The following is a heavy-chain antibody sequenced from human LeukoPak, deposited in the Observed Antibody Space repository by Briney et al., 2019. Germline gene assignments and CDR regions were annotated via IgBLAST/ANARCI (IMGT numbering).Heavy chain of an antibody. CDR3: ARDRLHYGEYEKTFDY. V-gene: IGHV3-48*01. J-gene: IGHJ4*02. Sequence: PGGTLRLFCAASGFTFSSYGMNWLRQATGKGLEGVSYTSSSGSTIYYADSVKGRFTIPRDNGKDSLYLQLNSLRAEDTAVYYCARDRLHYGEYEKTFDYWGQGTLVTVSS. CDR2: TSSSGSTI. CDR1: GFTFSSYG. D-gene: IGHD4-17*01.